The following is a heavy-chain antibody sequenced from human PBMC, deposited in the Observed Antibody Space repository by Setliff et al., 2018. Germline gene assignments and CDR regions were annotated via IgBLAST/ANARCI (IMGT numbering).Heavy chain of an antibody. CDR3: AREGVHTWSLTDYHYYMDV. J-gene: IGHJ6*03. D-gene: IGHD2-21*01. CDR1: GGSISSGGYY. Sequence: TSEPLSLTCTVSGGSISSGGYYWSWIRQHPGKGLEWIGYFYYSGSTSYNPSLKSLVTISVDTSKNQFSLKLRSVTAADTAVYYCAREGVHTWSLTDYHYYMDVWGRGTTVTVSS. V-gene: IGHV4-31*01. CDR2: FYYSGST.